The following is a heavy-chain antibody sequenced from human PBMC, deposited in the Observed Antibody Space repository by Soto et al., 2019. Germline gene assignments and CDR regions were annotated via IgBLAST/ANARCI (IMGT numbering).Heavy chain of an antibody. CDR1: GFTFSNYG. V-gene: IGHV3-30*18. CDR2: ISYDGTNK. Sequence: QVQLVESGGGVVQPGRSLRLSCAASGFTFSNYGMHWVRQVPGKGLEWVALISYDGTNKYYADSVKGRFTVSRDNSKNTVYLQMNSLRAEDTAVYYCAKISGLASGFSSGRGSFDYWGQGTLVTVSS. CDR3: AKISGLASGFSSGRGSFDY. D-gene: IGHD6-19*01. J-gene: IGHJ4*02.